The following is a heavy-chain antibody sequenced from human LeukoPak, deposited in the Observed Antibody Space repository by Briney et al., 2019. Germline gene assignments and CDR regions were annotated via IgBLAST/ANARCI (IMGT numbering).Heavy chain of an antibody. CDR1: GYTFTDFY. CDR2: IKLDSGGT. D-gene: IGHD2-8*02. V-gene: IGHV1-2*02. CDR3: ARGNPGRGSFLYDY. Sequence: GASVKVSCKTSGYTFTDFYMYWVRQAPGQGLEYMGWIKLDSGGTNYAPKLQGRVTMTRDTSVSTAYMELRSLSSDDTAVYYCARGNPGRGSFLYDYWGQGTLVTVSS. J-gene: IGHJ4*02.